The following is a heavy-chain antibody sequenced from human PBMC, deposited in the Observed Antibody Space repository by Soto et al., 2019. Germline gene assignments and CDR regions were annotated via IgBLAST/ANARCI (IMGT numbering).Heavy chain of an antibody. Sequence: QLQLQESGPGLVKPSETLSLTCTVSGGSISSSSYYWGWIRQPPGKGLEGIGSIYYSGSTYYNPSLKSRVTISVDTSKNQFSLKLSSVTAADTAVYYCARPLGGTIWNGNWFDPWGQGTLVTVSS. CDR3: ARPLGGTIWNGNWFDP. D-gene: IGHD1-1*01. V-gene: IGHV4-39*01. CDR1: GGSISSSSYY. CDR2: IYYSGST. J-gene: IGHJ5*02.